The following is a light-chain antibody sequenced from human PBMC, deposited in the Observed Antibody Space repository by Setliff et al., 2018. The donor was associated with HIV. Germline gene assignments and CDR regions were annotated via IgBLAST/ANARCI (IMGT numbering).Light chain of an antibody. J-gene: IGLJ1*01. V-gene: IGLV2-18*02. Sequence: QSVLAQPPSVSGSPGQSVTISCTGTSSDVGGYNRVSWYQQPPGTAPKLMIYEVSNRPSGVPDRFSGSKSGNTASLTISGLQAEDEADYYCCSYAGSYRVFGTGTKVTVL. CDR2: EVS. CDR1: SSDVGGYNR. CDR3: CSYAGSYRV.